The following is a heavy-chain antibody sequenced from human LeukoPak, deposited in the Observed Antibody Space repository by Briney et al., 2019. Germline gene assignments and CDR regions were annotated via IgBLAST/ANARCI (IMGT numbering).Heavy chain of an antibody. D-gene: IGHD3-22*01. CDR1: GITLSNYG. J-gene: IGHJ4*02. CDR3: AKRGVVIRVILVGFHKEAYYFDS. V-gene: IGHV3-23*01. Sequence: GGSLRLSCAVSGITLSNYGMSWARQAPGKGLEWVAGISDSGGSTNYADSVKGRFTISRDNPKNTLYLQMNSLRAEDTAVYFCAKRGVVIRVILVGFHKEAYYFDSWGQGALVTVSS. CDR2: ISDSGGST.